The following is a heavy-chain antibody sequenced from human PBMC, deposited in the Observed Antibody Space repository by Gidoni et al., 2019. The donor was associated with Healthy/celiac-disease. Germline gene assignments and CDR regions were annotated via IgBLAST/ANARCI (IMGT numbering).Heavy chain of an antibody. CDR1: GFTFSSYA. CDR2: ISYDGSNK. CDR3: ARDPSYLGGSSWEGDFDY. V-gene: IGHV3-30-3*01. Sequence: QVQLVASVGGVVQPGRSLRLSCAASGFTFSSYAMHWVRQAPGKGLEWVAVISYDGSNKYYADSVKGRFTISRDNSKNTLYLQMNSLRAEDTAVYYCARDPSYLGGSSWEGDFDYWGQGTLVTVSS. D-gene: IGHD6-13*01. J-gene: IGHJ4*02.